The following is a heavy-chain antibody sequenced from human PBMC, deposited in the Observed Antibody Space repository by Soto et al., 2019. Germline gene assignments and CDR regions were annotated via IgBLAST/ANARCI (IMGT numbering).Heavy chain of an antibody. CDR2: IRSKAYGGTT. D-gene: IGHD1-7*01. CDR3: TRDKPYFNWKYVHYYYGIDV. CDR1: GFTFGDYA. V-gene: IGHV3-49*04. J-gene: IGHJ6*02. Sequence: GGSLRLSCTASGFTFGDYAMSWVRQAPGKGLEWVGFIRSKAYGGTTEYAASVKGRFTISRDDSKSIAYLQMNSLKTEDTAVYYCTRDKPYFNWKYVHYYYGIDVCGQGPTVTVYS.